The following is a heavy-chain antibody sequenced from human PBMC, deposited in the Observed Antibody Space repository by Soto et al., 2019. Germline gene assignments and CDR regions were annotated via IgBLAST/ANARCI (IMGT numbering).Heavy chain of an antibody. V-gene: IGHV3-21*01. D-gene: IGHD2-2*01. Sequence: EVQVVESGGGLVKPGGSLRLSCAASGFTFSTYSMNWVRQAPGKGLEWVSFISSTSSYIYYADSVKGRFTISRDNAKNSLYLQMNSLRAEDTAVYYGARDDEWDSTSCRSKHWGQGTLVTVAS. CDR3: ARDDEWDSTSCRSKH. CDR1: GFTFSTYS. CDR2: ISSTSSYI. J-gene: IGHJ1*01.